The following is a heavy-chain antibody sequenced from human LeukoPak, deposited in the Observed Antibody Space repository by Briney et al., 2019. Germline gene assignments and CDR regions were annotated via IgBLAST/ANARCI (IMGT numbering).Heavy chain of an antibody. V-gene: IGHV4-4*09. D-gene: IGHD4-17*01. CDR2: IYTSGST. Sequence: PSETLSLTCTVSGGSISSYYWSWIRQPPGKGLEWIGYIYTSGSTNYNPSLESRVTVSVDTSKNQFSLKLSSVTAADTAVYYCARHGPLGFDPWGQGTPVTVSS. CDR1: GGSISSYY. CDR3: ARHGPLGFDP. J-gene: IGHJ5*02.